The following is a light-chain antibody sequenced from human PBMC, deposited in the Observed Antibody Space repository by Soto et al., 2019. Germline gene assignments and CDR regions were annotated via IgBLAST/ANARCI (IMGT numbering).Light chain of an antibody. CDR2: DVD. V-gene: IGLV2-14*03. J-gene: IGLJ3*02. CDR1: SSDIGAYNF. CDR3: ASYTSNDTEM. Sequence: QSALTQPASVSGSPGPAITISCAGSSSDIGAYNFVSWYQQHPGKAPRLVIYDVDNRPSGISDRFSGSKSGNTASLTISGLQAEDEADYYCASYTSNDTEMFGGGTKLTVL.